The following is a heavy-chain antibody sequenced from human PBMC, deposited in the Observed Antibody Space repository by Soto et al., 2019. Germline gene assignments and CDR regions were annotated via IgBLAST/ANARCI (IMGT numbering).Heavy chain of an antibody. CDR2: INHSGST. V-gene: IGHV4-34*01. Sequence: AETLSLTCAVYGGSFVGYYCIWIRQPPGKGREWIGEINHSGSTNYNPSLKSRVTISVDTSKNQFSLKLSSVTAADTAVYYCAILGYSGYAGGQGTLVTVSS. CDR1: GGSFVGYY. D-gene: IGHD5-12*01. J-gene: IGHJ4*02. CDR3: AILGYSGYA.